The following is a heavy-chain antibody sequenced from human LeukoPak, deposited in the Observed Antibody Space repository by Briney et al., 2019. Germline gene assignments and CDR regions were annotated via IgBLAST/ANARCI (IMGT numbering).Heavy chain of an antibody. V-gene: IGHV4-39*01. D-gene: IGHD4-17*01. Sequence: SETLSLTCTVSGGSISSSSYYWGWIRQPPGKGLEWIGRIYYSGSTYYNPSLKSRVTISVDTSKNQFSLKLSSVTAADTAVYYCARSDYSYYYYYYYGMDVWGQGTTVTVSS. CDR1: GGSISSSSYY. CDR3: ARSDYSYYYYYYYGMDV. CDR2: IYYSGST. J-gene: IGHJ6*02.